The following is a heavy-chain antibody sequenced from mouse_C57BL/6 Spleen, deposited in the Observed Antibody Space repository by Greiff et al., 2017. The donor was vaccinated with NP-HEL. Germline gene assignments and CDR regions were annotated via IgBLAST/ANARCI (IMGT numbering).Heavy chain of an antibody. CDR2: ISDGGSYT. CDR1: GFTFSSYA. D-gene: IGHD4-1*01. V-gene: IGHV5-4*03. CDR3: ARGSGTDYAMDY. J-gene: IGHJ4*01. Sequence: EVNLVESGGGLVKPGGSLKLSCAASGFTFSSYAMSWVRQTPEKRLEWVATISDGGSYTYYPDNVKGRFTISRDNAKNNLYLQMSHLKSEDTAMYYCARGSGTDYAMDYWGQGTSVTVSS.